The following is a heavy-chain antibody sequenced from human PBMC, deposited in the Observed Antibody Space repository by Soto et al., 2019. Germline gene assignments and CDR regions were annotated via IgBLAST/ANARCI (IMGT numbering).Heavy chain of an antibody. CDR2: ISAYNGNT. CDR1: GYTFTSYG. V-gene: IGHV1-18*01. Sequence: QVQLVQSGAEVKKPGASVKVSCKASGYTFTSYGISWVRQAPGQGLEWLGWISAYNGNTNYAQKPQCRVTMTTDTSTSTAYMELRSLRSDDTAVYYCARVVVVYYDSSGYYADYYYGMDVWGQGTTVTVSS. J-gene: IGHJ6*02. D-gene: IGHD3-22*01. CDR3: ARVVVVYYDSSGYYADYYYGMDV.